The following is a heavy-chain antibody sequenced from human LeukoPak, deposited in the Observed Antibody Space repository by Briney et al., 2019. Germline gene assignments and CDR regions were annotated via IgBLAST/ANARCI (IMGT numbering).Heavy chain of an antibody. J-gene: IGHJ4*02. CDR2: IYYSGST. D-gene: IGHD7-27*01. CDR1: GGSISSSSYC. CDR3: ASVSQLTGTFDY. Sequence: SETLSLTCTVSGGSISSSSYCWGWIRQPPGKGLEWIGSIYYSGSTYYNPSLKSRVTISVDTSKNQFSLKLSSVTAADTAVYYCASVSQLTGTFDYWGQGTLVTVSS. V-gene: IGHV4-39*01.